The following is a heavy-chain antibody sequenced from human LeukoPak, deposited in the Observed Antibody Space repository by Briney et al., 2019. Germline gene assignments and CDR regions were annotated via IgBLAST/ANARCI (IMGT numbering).Heavy chain of an antibody. CDR3: ARRVTVSAPTTPDSWLHP. Sequence: SETLSLTCTVSGGSINDYYWNWIRQPPGKRLEWIGHIHYSGITNYNPSLNSRVTISFDTSKGQLSLNLSSVTAADTAVYYCARRVTVSAPTTPDSWLHPWGQGTLVTVPS. CDR1: GGSINDYY. CDR2: IHYSGIT. V-gene: IGHV4-59*08. D-gene: IGHD4-17*01. J-gene: IGHJ5*02.